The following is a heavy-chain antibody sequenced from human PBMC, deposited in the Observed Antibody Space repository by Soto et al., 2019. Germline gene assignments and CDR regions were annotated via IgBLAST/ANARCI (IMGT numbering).Heavy chain of an antibody. CDR1: GASTGSGGYY. CDR2: IYYTGST. Sequence: QVQLQESGPGLVKTSQTLSLTCTVSGASTGSGGYYWSWIRQHPGKGPEWIGYIYYTGSTYYSPSLKCRASISVDTSKNEFSLKIDSVTAADTAVYYCARADYGDRGLAFNSWGQRTLVTVSS. D-gene: IGHD4-17*01. V-gene: IGHV4-31*03. CDR3: ARADYGDRGLAFNS. J-gene: IGHJ4*02.